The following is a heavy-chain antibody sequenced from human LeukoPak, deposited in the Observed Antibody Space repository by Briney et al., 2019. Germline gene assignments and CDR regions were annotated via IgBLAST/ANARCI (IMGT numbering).Heavy chain of an antibody. V-gene: IGHV3-7*01. CDR1: GFTFSSYW. Sequence: GGSLRLSCAASGFTFSSYWMSWVRQAPGKGLEWVANIKQDGSEKYCVDSVKGRFTISRDNAKNSLYLQMNSLRAEDTAVYYCARAVDCSSTSCYGGDDYWGQGTLVTVSS. CDR3: ARAVDCSSTSCYGGDDY. D-gene: IGHD2-2*01. CDR2: IKQDGSEK. J-gene: IGHJ4*02.